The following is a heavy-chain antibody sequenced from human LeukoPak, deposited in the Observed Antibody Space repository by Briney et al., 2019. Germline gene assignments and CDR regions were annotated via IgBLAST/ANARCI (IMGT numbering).Heavy chain of an antibody. CDR3: ASTYYYDSSGGYYFDY. D-gene: IGHD3-22*01. CDR2: IIPIFGTA. J-gene: IGHJ4*02. CDR1: GGTFSSYA. V-gene: IGHV1-69*06. Sequence: ASVKVSCKASGGTFSSYAISWVRQAPGQGLEWMGGIIPIFGTANYAQKFQGRVTITADKSTSTAYMELSSLRSEDTAVYYCASTYYYDSSGGYYFDYWGQGTLVTVSS.